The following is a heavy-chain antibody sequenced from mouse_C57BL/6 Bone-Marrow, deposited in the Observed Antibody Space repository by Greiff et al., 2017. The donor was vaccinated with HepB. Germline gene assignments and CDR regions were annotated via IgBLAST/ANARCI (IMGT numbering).Heavy chain of an antibody. D-gene: IGHD3-2*02. CDR3: TQTAQATDAMDY. CDR1: GFNIKDDY. Sequence: EVQLQQSGAELVRPGASVKLSCTASGFNIKDDYMHWVKQRPEQGLEWIGWIDPENGDTEYASKFQGKATITADTSSNTAYLQLSSLTSEDTAVYYCTQTAQATDAMDYWGQGTSVTVSS. V-gene: IGHV14-4*01. CDR2: IDPENGDT. J-gene: IGHJ4*01.